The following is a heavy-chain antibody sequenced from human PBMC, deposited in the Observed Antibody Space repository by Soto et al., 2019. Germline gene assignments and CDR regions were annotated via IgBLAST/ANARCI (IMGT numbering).Heavy chain of an antibody. D-gene: IGHD3-9*01. CDR2: IFYSGSI. CDR1: GGSISSSTNY. V-gene: IGHV4-39*01. J-gene: IGHJ4*02. Sequence: SETLSLTCTVSGGSISSSTNYWGWIRQSPGKGLEWIGNIFYSGSIYYNLSLKGRVTISVDTSKNQFHLRLSSVTAADTAVYYCARQGRLVTRTAFDYWGQGALVTVSS. CDR3: ARQGRLVTRTAFDY.